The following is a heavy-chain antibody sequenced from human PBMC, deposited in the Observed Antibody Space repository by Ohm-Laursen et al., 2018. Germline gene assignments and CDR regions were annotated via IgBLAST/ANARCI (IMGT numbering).Heavy chain of an antibody. V-gene: IGHV1-8*02. CDR1: GYTFTSYY. D-gene: IGHD3-3*01. CDR2: MNPNSGNT. Sequence: GASVKVSCKASGYTFTSYYMHWVRQAPGQGLEWMGWMNPNSGNTGYAQKFQGRVTMTRNTSISTAYMEPSSLRSEDTAVYYCATASRDFWSGYPTDYWGQGTLVTVSS. CDR3: ATASRDFWSGYPTDY. J-gene: IGHJ4*02.